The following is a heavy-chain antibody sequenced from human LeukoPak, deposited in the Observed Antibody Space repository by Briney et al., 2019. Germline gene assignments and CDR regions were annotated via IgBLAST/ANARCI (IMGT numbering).Heavy chain of an antibody. D-gene: IGHD6-19*01. Sequence: GGSLRLSCAASGFTFSSYGMHWVRQAPGKGLEWVAVISYDGSNKYYADSVKGRFTISRDNSKNTLYLQMNSLRAEDTAVYYCSKKAVAGDWGQGTLVTVSS. CDR3: SKKAVAGD. CDR1: GFTFSSYG. J-gene: IGHJ4*02. V-gene: IGHV3-30*18. CDR2: ISYDGSNK.